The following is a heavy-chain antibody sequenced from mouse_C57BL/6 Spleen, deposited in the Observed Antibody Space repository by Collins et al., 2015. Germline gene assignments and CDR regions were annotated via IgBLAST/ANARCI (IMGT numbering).Heavy chain of an antibody. CDR1: GYSITSDYA. D-gene: IGHD2-14*01. J-gene: IGHJ2*01. Sequence: DVRLQESGPGLVKPSQSLSLTCTVTGYSITSDYAWNWIRQFPGNKLEWMGYISYSGSTSYNPSLKSRISITRDTSKNQFFLQLNSVTTEDTATYYCARDRYYFDYWGQGTTLTVSS. CDR3: ARDRYYFDY. CDR2: ISYSGST. V-gene: IGHV3-2*02.